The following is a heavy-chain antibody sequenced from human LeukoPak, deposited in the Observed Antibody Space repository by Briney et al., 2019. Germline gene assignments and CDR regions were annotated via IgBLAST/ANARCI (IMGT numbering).Heavy chain of an antibody. D-gene: IGHD3-16*02. Sequence: GGSLRLSCAASGFTFSSYSMNWVRQAPGKGLEWVSSISSSSSYIYYADSVKGRFTISRDNAKNSLYLQMNSLRAEDTAVYYCAKDPLTLCLGELSHDYWGQGTLVTVSS. CDR1: GFTFSSYS. V-gene: IGHV3-21*04. CDR3: AKDPLTLCLGELSHDY. CDR2: ISSSSSYI. J-gene: IGHJ4*02.